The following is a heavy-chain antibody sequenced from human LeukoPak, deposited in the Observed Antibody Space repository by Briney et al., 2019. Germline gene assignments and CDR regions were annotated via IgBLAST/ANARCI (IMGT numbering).Heavy chain of an antibody. J-gene: IGHJ4*02. Sequence: GGSLSLSCAVSGFTFDDYAMRWVRHAPGKGMEWDSRISSNRGSIRYADSGKGRFTISRDNAKNSLYLQMNSLRAEDTALYYCAKDIMAHLTGYPSLDYWGQGTLVTVSS. CDR2: ISSNRGSI. CDR1: GFTFDDYA. CDR3: AKDIMAHLTGYPSLDY. V-gene: IGHV3-9*01. D-gene: IGHD3-9*01.